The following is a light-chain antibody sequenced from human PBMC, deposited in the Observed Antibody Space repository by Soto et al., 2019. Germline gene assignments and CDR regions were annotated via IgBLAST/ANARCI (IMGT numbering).Light chain of an antibody. Sequence: QSALTQPRSVSGSPGQSVAISCTRTSSDVGGYNHVAWYQQHPGKAPKLMIFDVNKRPSWVPDRFSGSKSGNTASLTISGLQAEDEADYYCSSYAGSYTYVFATGTKLTVL. V-gene: IGLV2-11*01. CDR2: DVN. J-gene: IGLJ1*01. CDR3: SSYAGSYTYV. CDR1: SSDVGGYNH.